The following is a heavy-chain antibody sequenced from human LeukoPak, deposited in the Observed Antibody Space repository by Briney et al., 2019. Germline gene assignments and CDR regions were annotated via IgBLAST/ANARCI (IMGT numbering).Heavy chain of an antibody. J-gene: IGHJ4*02. CDR2: MNPNSGNT. D-gene: IGHD3-10*01. CDR3: TRANYYGSGKKDLDY. V-gene: IGHV1-8*01. CDR1: GYTFTTYD. Sequence: GASVKLSCKASGYTFTTYDINWVRQATGQGRGWMGWMNPNSGNTGYAQKFQGRVTMTRNTSMSTAYMELNSLRSEDTAVYYCTRANYYGSGKKDLDYWGQGTLVTVSS.